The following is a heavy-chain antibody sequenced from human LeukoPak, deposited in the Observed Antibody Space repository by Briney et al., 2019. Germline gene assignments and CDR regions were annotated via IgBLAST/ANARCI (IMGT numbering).Heavy chain of an antibody. J-gene: IGHJ4*02. CDR2: IIPILGIA. Sequence: SVRVSCKAAGGTFSSYAISWVRQAPGQGLEWMGRIIPILGIANYARKFQGRVTITADKSTSTAYMELSSLRSEDTAVYYCARDDSSSWYDYWGQGTLVTVSS. V-gene: IGHV1-69*04. CDR3: ARDDSSSWYDY. CDR1: GGTFSSYA. D-gene: IGHD6-13*01.